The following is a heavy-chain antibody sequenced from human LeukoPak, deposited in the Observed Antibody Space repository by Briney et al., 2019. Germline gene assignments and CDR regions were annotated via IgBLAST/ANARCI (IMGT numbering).Heavy chain of an antibody. D-gene: IGHD3-22*01. Sequence: GGSLRLSCAASGFTVSSNCMSWVRQAPGKGLEWVSVIYCGGSIYYADSVKGRFTISRDNSKNTLYLQMNSLRAEDTAVYYCARDRVPGGNYYYDSSGYYDPGAFDIWGQGTMVTVSS. CDR1: GFTVSSNC. J-gene: IGHJ3*02. CDR2: IYCGGSI. V-gene: IGHV3-66*01. CDR3: ARDRVPGGNYYYDSSGYYDPGAFDI.